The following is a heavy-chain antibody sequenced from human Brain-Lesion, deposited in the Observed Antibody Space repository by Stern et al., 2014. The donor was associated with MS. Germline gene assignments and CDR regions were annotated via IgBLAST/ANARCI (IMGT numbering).Heavy chain of an antibody. CDR1: GNSFHTSW. V-gene: IGHV5-51*01. Sequence: EEQLVAPGPEVKKPGESLKISCKGSGNSFHTSWLCWERQMPGEGLAWVGIIYPGDSDTRYSPSFQGQVTFSADKSISTAYLQWSRLKASDTAMYYCARFYHSSGYCDYWGQGTLVTVSS. CDR2: IYPGDSDT. CDR3: ARFYHSSGYCDY. D-gene: IGHD3-22*01. J-gene: IGHJ4*02.